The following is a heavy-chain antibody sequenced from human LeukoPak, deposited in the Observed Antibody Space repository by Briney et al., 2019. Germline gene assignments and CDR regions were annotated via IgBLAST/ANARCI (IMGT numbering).Heavy chain of an antibody. J-gene: IGHJ6*03. CDR1: GFTFSSYD. V-gene: IGHV3-13*01. Sequence: GGSLRLSCAASGFTFSSYDMHWVRQATGKGLEWVSAIGTAGDTYYPGSVKGRFTTSRENAKNSLYLQMNSLRAGDTAVYYCARGNTVTTSDYYMDVWGKGTTVTVSS. D-gene: IGHD4-11*01. CDR2: IGTAGDT. CDR3: ARGNTVTTSDYYMDV.